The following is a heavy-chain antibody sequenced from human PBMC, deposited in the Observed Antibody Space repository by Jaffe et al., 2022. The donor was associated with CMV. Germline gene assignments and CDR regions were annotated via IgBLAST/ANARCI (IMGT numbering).Heavy chain of an antibody. V-gene: IGHV1-18*01. Sequence: QVQLVQSGAEVKKPGASVKVSCKASGYTFTSYGISWVRQAPGQGLEWMGWISAYNGNTNYAQKLQGRVTMTTDTSTSTAYMELRSLRSDDTAVYYCARLPASPDYGDYVGSPFDYWGQGTLVTVSS. D-gene: IGHD4-17*01. CDR3: ARLPASPDYGDYVGSPFDY. J-gene: IGHJ4*02. CDR1: GYTFTSYG. CDR2: ISAYNGNT.